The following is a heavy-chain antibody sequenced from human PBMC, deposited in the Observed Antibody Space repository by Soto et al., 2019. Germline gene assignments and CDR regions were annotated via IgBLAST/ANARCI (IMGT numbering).Heavy chain of an antibody. CDR2: ISGYNGNT. V-gene: IGHV1-18*01. CDR1: GYSFTTYG. CDR3: AREGPAPYYYYGMDV. J-gene: IGHJ6*02. Sequence: QVQLVQSGGEVKKPGASVKVSCKTSGYSFTTYGISWVRQAPGQGLEWMGWISGYNGNTNYAQKFQGRVTMTTDTSTSTAYMELRSLRSDDTAVYYCAREGPAPYYYYGMDVWGQGPTVTVSS.